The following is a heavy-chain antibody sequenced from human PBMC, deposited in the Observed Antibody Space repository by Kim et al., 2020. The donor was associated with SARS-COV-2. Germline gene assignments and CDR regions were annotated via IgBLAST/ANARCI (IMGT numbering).Heavy chain of an antibody. CDR3: ARAATAVAGTVGY. Sequence: GGSLRLSCAASGFTFSDYYMSWIRQAPGKGLEWVSYISSSSSYTNYADSVKGRFTISRDNAKNSLYLQMNSLRAEDTAVYYCARAATAVAGTVGYWGQGTLVTVSS. D-gene: IGHD6-19*01. CDR2: ISSSSSYT. CDR1: GFTFSDYY. J-gene: IGHJ4*02. V-gene: IGHV3-11*05.